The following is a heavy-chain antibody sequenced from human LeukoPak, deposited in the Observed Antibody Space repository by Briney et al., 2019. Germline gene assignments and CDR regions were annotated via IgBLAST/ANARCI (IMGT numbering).Heavy chain of an antibody. V-gene: IGHV3-53*01. CDR1: GFTVSSNY. J-gene: IGHJ4*02. Sequence: GGSLRLSCAASGFTVSSNYMTWVRQAPGKGLEWVSVLYSGGSTYYADSVKGRFTISRDNSKNTLYLQTNSLRAEDTAVYYCARAPRMVYFDYWGQGTLVTVSS. CDR3: ARAPRMVYFDY. CDR2: LYSGGST. D-gene: IGHD2-15*01.